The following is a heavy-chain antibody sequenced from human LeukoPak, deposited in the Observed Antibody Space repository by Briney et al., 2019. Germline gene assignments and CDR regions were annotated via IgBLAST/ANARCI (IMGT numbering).Heavy chain of an antibody. J-gene: IGHJ4*02. CDR3: ARVGPAGDLFDY. V-gene: IGHV4-30-2*01. CDR1: GGSIGSGGYS. CDR2: IYHSGST. D-gene: IGHD7-27*01. Sequence: SQTLSLTCAVSGGSIGSGGYSWSWIRQPPGKGLEWIGNIYHSGSTYYNPSLKSRVTISVDRPKNQFSLKLSSVTAADTAVYYCARVGPAGDLFDYWGQGTLVTVSS.